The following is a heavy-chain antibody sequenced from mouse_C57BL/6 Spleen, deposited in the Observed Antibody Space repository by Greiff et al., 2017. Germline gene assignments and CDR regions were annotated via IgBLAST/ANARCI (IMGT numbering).Heavy chain of an antibody. J-gene: IGHJ4*01. CDR3: ARDSSLYYDYDDYAMDY. CDR2: ISAGGSYT. V-gene: IGHV5-4*01. D-gene: IGHD2-4*01. Sequence: DVKLVESGGGLVKPGGSLKLSCAASGFTFSSYAMSWVRQTPGKRLEWVATISAGGSYTYYTDNVKGRFTISRDNATNNLYLQMGHLKSENTAMYYCARDSSLYYDYDDYAMDYRGQRTSATVSS. CDR1: GFTFSSYA.